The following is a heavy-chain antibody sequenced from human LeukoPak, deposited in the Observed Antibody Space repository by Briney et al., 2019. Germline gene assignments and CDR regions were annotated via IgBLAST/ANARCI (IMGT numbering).Heavy chain of an antibody. Sequence: GGSLRLSCAASGFTFSSYAMHWVRQAPGKGLEWVAVIWYDGSNKYYADSVKGRFTISRDNSKNTLYLQMNSLRAEDTAVYYCARRSRDGIVVVPAAIEYGMDVWGQGTTVTVSS. CDR3: ARRSRDGIVVVPAAIEYGMDV. D-gene: IGHD2-2*01. J-gene: IGHJ6*02. CDR1: GFTFSSYA. CDR2: IWYDGSNK. V-gene: IGHV3-33*08.